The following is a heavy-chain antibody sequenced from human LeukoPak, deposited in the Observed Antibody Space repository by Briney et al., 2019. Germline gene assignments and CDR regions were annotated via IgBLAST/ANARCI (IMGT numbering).Heavy chain of an antibody. CDR1: GYTFTSYD. V-gene: IGHV1-8*03. CDR2: MNPNSGNT. D-gene: IGHD3-22*01. CDR3: ARGSYYYDSSGENRKGVGDY. Sequence: ASVKVSCKASGYTFTSYDISWVRQATGQGLEWMGWMNPNSGNTGYAQKFQGRVTITRNTSISTAYMELSSLRSEDTAVYYCARGSYYYDSSGENRKGVGDYWGQGTLVTVSS. J-gene: IGHJ4*02.